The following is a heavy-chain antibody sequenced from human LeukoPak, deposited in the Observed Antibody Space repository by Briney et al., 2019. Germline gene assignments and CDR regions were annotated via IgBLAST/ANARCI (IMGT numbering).Heavy chain of an antibody. J-gene: IGHJ4*02. CDR2: VSHDGGSQ. D-gene: IGHD4-23*01. Sequence: PGRSLRLSCAASGFTFSTYGMHWVRQSPGKGLECMAVVSHDGGSQYYADSVKGRFTISRDNSKNTLYLQMNSLRDEDTAVYYCVRHIDGIWTNYGGNSGGEFDYWGQGTLVTVSS. CDR1: GFTFSTYG. CDR3: VRHIDGIWTNYGGNSGGEFDY. V-gene: IGHV3-30*03.